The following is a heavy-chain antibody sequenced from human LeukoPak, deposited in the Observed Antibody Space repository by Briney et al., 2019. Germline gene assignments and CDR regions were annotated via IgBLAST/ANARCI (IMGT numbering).Heavy chain of an antibody. D-gene: IGHD3-10*01. CDR2: INTNTGNP. J-gene: IGHJ4*02. CDR3: AXXPPYYYGSGSYQFGVYYFDY. V-gene: IGHV7-4-1*02. CDR1: GYTFTSYA. Sequence: GASVKVSCKASGYTFTSYAMNWVRQAPGQGLEWMGWINTNTGNPTYAQGFTGRFVFSLDTSVSTAYLQISSLKAEDTAVYYCAXXPPYYYGSGSYQFGVYYFDYWGQGTLVTVSS.